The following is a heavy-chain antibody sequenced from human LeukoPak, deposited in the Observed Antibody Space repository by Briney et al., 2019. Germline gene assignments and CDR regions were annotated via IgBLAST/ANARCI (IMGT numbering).Heavy chain of an antibody. CDR3: ARTLAGTPSYSSYYMDV. CDR2: MNPDSGNT. V-gene: IGHV1-8*01. CDR1: GYTFTSYD. J-gene: IGHJ6*03. D-gene: IGHD1-26*01. Sequence: ASVKVSCKASGYTFTSYDINWVRQATGQGLEWMGWMNPDSGNTGYAQKFHGKVTMTRNTSTSTAYMELSRLRSEDTAVYSCARTLAGTPSYSSYYMDVWGKGTTVTVSS.